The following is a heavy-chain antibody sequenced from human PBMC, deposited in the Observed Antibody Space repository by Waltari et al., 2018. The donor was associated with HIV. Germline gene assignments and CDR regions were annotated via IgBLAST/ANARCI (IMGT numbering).Heavy chain of an antibody. Sequence: QLQLQESGPGLVKPSETLSLTCTVSVGSISSSSYYWGWIRQPPGKGLEWIGSIYYSGSTYYNPSLKSRVTMSVDTSKNQFSLKLSSVTAADTAVYYCARVNCPYYDFWSGYYDYWGQGTLVTVSS. CDR1: VGSISSSSYY. V-gene: IGHV4-39*07. CDR3: ARVNCPYYDFWSGYYDY. CDR2: IYYSGST. J-gene: IGHJ4*02. D-gene: IGHD3-3*01.